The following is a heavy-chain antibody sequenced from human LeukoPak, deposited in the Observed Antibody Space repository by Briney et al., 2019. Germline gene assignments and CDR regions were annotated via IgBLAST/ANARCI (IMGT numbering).Heavy chain of an antibody. CDR2: INHDGSDA. CDR3: TRARDYNSGSYPGF. D-gene: IGHD3-10*01. CDR1: GFSLTSYW. Sequence: QSGGSLRLSCEASGFSLTSYWMPWVRQAPGKGLVWVSRINHDGSDAIYADSVRGRFTISRDDANNRLYLQLNRLGAEDTAIYYCTRARDYNSGSYPGFWGRGTLVTVSS. J-gene: IGHJ4*02. V-gene: IGHV3-74*01.